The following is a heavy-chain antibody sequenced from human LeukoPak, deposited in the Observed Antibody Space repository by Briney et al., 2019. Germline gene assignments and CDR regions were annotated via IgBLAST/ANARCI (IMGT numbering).Heavy chain of an antibody. V-gene: IGHV1-69*05. CDR2: IIPIFGTA. D-gene: IGHD1-26*01. Sequence: ASVKVSCKASGGTFSSYAISWVRQAPGQGLEWMGGIIPIFGTANYAQKFQGRVTTTTDESTSTAYMELSSLRSEDTAVYYCARAYSGSSPGFDAFDIWGQGTMVTVSS. CDR1: GGTFSSYA. CDR3: ARAYSGSSPGFDAFDI. J-gene: IGHJ3*02.